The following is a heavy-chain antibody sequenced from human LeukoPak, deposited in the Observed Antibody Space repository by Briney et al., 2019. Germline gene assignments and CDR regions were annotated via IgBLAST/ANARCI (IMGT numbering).Heavy chain of an antibody. CDR3: ARESAGVYVPEYYFDY. V-gene: IGHV1-18*03. CDR2: ISGYNGNT. J-gene: IGHJ4*02. Sequence: EASVKVSCKASGYTFTSYGISWVRQAPGQGLEWMGWISGYNGNTDYVQKLQGRVTITRDTSASTAYMELSSLRSEDMAVYYCARESAGVYVPEYYFDYWGQGTLVTVSS. CDR1: GYTFTSYG. D-gene: IGHD2-8*01.